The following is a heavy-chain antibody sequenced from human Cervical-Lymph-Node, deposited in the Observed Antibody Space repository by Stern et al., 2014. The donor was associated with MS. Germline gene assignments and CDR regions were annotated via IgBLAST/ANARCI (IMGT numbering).Heavy chain of an antibody. CDR1: GFSFSDFY. J-gene: IGHJ4*02. V-gene: IGHV3-72*01. CDR3: SRDSSGDY. Sequence: EVQLVESGGGLVQPGGSLRLSCAASGFSFSDFYMDWVRQAPGKGLEWVGRSRNKAKSYTTDYAASMKGKFTISRDYSKNSLYLQMNSLKTEDTAVYYCSRDSSGDYWGPGTLVTVSS. CDR2: SRNKAKSYTT.